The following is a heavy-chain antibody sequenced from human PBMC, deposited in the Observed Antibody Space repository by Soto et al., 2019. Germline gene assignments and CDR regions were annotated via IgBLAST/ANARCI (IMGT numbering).Heavy chain of an antibody. D-gene: IGHD6-19*01. V-gene: IGHV1-46*01. CDR3: ARDYSMGSGWYGYFDY. CDR1: GYTFTSYY. Sequence: GASVKVSCKASGYTFTSYYMHWVRQAPGQGLEWMGIINPSGGSTSYAQKFQGRVTMTRDTSTSTVYMELSSLRSEDTAVYYCARDYSMGSGWYGYFDYWGQGTLVTVSS. CDR2: INPSGGST. J-gene: IGHJ4*02.